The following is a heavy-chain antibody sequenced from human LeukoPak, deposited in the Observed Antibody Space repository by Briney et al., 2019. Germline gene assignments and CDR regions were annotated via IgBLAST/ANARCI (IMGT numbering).Heavy chain of an antibody. V-gene: IGHV4-38-2*02. D-gene: IGHD6-19*01. Sequence: SETLSLTCAVSGYSISSGYYWGWIRQPPGKGLEWIGSIYHSGSTYYNPSLKSRVTISVYTSINQFSLKLSSVTAADTAVYYCARDKSGWSWGQGTLVTVSS. CDR3: ARDKSGWS. CDR1: GYSISSGYY. CDR2: IYHSGST. J-gene: IGHJ4*02.